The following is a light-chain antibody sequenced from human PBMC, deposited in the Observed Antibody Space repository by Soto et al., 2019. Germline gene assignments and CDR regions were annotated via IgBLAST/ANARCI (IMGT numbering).Light chain of an antibody. J-gene: IGKJ5*01. CDR1: QSVGSY. CDR3: QQRINWPIT. V-gene: IGKV3-11*02. CDR2: DAS. Sequence: EIVLTQSPATLSLSPGERATLSCRASQSVGSYLAWYQQKPGQAPRLLIYDASNRATGIPARFSGSGSGREFTLTISSLEPGEFAVYFCQQRINWPITFGQGTGPEI.